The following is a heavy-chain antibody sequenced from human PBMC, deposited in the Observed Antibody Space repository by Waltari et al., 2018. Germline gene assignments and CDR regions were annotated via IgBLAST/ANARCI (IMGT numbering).Heavy chain of an antibody. V-gene: IGHV3-48*02. J-gene: IGHJ4*02. D-gene: IGHD1-26*01. CDR3: AGNMGATFV. Sequence: EVQLVGSGGGLVQPGGSLRLSCAASGFTFSCYTMNWVRQAPGKGLEWVSDISTSSSTIYYSDSVKGRFTISRDNAKNSLYLQMNSLRDEDTAVYYCAGNMGATFVWGQGTLVTVSS. CDR1: GFTFSCYT. CDR2: ISTSSSTI.